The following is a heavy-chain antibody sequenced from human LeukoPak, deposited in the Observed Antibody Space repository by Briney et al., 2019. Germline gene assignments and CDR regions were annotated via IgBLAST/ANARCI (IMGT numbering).Heavy chain of an antibody. J-gene: IGHJ4*02. D-gene: IGHD3-10*01. CDR1: GYTFTAYY. Sequence: ASVKVSCKTSGYTFTAYYMHWVRQAPGQGLEWMGWINPTSGGTNYAQNFQGRVTMTRDTSITTAYMELSSLRSEDTAVYYCASGGSGRPYYFDYWGQGTLVTVSS. CDR3: ASGGSGRPYYFDY. V-gene: IGHV1-2*02. CDR2: INPTSGGT.